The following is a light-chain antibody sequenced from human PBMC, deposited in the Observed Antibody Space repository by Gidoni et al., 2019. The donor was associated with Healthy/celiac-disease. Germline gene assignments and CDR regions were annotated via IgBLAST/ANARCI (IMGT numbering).Light chain of an antibody. J-gene: IGKJ4*02. CDR3: RQGYSTPRT. V-gene: IGKV1-39*01. CDR2: AAS. CDR1: QSISSY. Sequence: DIQMSQPPSSLSASVGDRVISTCLASQSISSYLNWYQQKPGKAPKLLIYAASSLQSGVPSRFSGSGSGTDFTLNISSLEHEDFATYYCRQGYSTPRTFGGXTKVEIK.